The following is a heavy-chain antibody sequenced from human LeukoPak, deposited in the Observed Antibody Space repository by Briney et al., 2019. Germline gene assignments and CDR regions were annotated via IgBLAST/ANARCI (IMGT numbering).Heavy chain of an antibody. D-gene: IGHD3-22*01. J-gene: IGHJ4*02. Sequence: SETLSLTCTVYGGSFSSYYWSWIRQPPGKGLEWIGEINHSGSTSYKPSLKSRVTISLDTSKNQFSLRLSSVTAADTAVYYCARDPRSYYYDSSGFDYWGQGTLVTVSS. CDR1: GGSFSSYY. CDR2: INHSGST. CDR3: ARDPRSYYYDSSGFDY. V-gene: IGHV4-34*01.